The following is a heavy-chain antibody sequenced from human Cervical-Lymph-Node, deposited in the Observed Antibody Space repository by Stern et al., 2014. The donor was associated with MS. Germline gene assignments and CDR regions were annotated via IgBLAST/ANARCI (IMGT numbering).Heavy chain of an antibody. V-gene: IGHV1-2*06. D-gene: IGHD2-15*01. CDR1: GYTFTGYY. Sequence: VQLVQSGAEVKKPGASVKVSCKASGYTFTGYYMDWVRQAPGQELEWVGRINPNSGGTRYSQKFQGRVTMTRDTSITTAYMELTWLRSDDTAVYYCARRTGLLLPTYDFWGQGTLVSVSS. CDR3: ARRTGLLLPTYDF. CDR2: INPNSGGT. J-gene: IGHJ4*02.